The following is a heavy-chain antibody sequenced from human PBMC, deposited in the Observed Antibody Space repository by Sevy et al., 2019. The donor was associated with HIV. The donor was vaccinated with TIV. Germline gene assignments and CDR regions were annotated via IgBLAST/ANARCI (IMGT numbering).Heavy chain of an antibody. J-gene: IGHJ4*02. CDR2: IRRNSHEPYGGTT. CDR3: TRPLATADTPEYFFDY. CDR1: GFTFGDYA. Sequence: GGCLRLSCTSSGFTFGDYAMSWFRQAPGKGLEWVVFIRRNSHEPYGGTTEYAASVKGRFTISRDDSKSIAYLQMNSLKTEDTAVYYCTRPLATADTPEYFFDYWGQGILVTVSS. V-gene: IGHV3-49*03. D-gene: IGHD5-12*01.